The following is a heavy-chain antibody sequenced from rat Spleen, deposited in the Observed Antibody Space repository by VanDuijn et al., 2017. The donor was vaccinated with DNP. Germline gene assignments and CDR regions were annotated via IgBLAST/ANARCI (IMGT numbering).Heavy chain of an antibody. CDR2: ISPSGGST. V-gene: IGHV5-25*01. CDR3: ARLAIRGTGAMDA. CDR1: GFTFSNYD. J-gene: IGHJ4*01. Sequence: EVQLVESGGGLVQPGRSLKLSCAASGFTFSNYDMAWVRQAPTKGLEWVASISPSGGSTYYRASVKGRFTVSRDNAKSSLYLQMDSLRSEDTATYYCARLAIRGTGAMDAWGQGTSVTVSS. D-gene: IGHD4-3*01.